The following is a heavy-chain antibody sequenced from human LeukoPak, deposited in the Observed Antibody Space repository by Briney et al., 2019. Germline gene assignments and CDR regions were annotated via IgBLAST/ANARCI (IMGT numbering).Heavy chain of an antibody. CDR3: AREYEYSIGSFYYGLDV. J-gene: IGHJ6*02. Sequence: SETLSLTCTVSRGSINTFYWNWIRQPAGKGLEWIGRIHSSGSSNYNPSLKSRVTMSVDMSQNQFSLRLTSVTAADTAVYYCAREYEYSIGSFYYGLDVWGQGTAVLVS. CDR2: IHSSGSS. D-gene: IGHD2-21*01. CDR1: RGSINTFY. V-gene: IGHV4-4*07.